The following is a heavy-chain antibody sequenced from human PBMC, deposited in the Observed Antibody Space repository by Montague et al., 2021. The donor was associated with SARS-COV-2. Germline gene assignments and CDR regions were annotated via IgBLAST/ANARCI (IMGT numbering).Heavy chain of an antibody. D-gene: IGHD3-3*01. CDR3: ARQKMGSVTIFGGVMHDRWFDL. Sequence: SETLSLTCTVSGGSISSSSYYWGWMRQPPGKGLEWIGNNYYSRSTYYNPSLKISVTISVDTSKNQFSLKLSSVTAADTAVYYCARQKMGSVTIFGGVMHDRWFDLWGQGTLVTVSS. CDR1: GGSISSSSYY. V-gene: IGHV4-39*01. J-gene: IGHJ5*02. CDR2: NYYSRST.